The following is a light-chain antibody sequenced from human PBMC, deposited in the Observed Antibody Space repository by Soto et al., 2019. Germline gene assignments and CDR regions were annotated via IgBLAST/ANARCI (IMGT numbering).Light chain of an antibody. J-gene: IGLJ2*01. CDR2: RNN. Sequence: QSVLTQPPSASETPGQRVTISCSGSSSNIGSNYVCWFQQLPGTAPKLLIYRNNHRPSGVPDRFSGSTSGTSASLAISGLRSEDEADYYCASWDDSLSAVVFGGGTKLTVL. CDR3: ASWDDSLSAVV. CDR1: SSNIGSNY. V-gene: IGLV1-47*01.